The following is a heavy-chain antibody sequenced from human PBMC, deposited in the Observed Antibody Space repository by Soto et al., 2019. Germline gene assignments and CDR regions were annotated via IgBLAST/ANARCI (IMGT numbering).Heavy chain of an antibody. CDR1: GFTFSSYS. Sequence: EVQLVESGGGLVKPGGSLRLSCAASGFTFSSYSMNWVRQAPGKGLEWVSSISSSSSYIYYADSVKGRFTISRDNAKNSLYLQMNSVRAEDTAVYYCARYCTNGVCYAPYYMDVWGTGTTVTVSS. D-gene: IGHD2-8*01. CDR3: ARYCTNGVCYAPYYMDV. CDR2: ISSSSSYI. J-gene: IGHJ6*03. V-gene: IGHV3-21*01.